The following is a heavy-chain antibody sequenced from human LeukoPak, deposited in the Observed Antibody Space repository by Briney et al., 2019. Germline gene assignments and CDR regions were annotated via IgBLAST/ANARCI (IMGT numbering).Heavy chain of an antibody. CDR3: ARDPQHCSGGSCYAGLYYMDV. V-gene: IGHV1-2*02. J-gene: IGHJ6*03. CDR2: INPNSGGT. D-gene: IGHD2-15*01. Sequence: ASLKVSRKASGYTFTAYYMHWVRQAPGQGREWMGWINPNSGGTNYAQKFQGRVTMTRDTSISTAYMELSRLRSGDTAVYYCARDPQHCSGGSCYAGLYYMDVWGKGTTVTVS. CDR1: GYTFTAYY.